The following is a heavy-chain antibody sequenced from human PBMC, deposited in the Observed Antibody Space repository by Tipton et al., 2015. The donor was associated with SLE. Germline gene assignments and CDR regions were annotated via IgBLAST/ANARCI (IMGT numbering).Heavy chain of an antibody. Sequence: SLRLSCAASGFTFSSYGMSWVRQAPGKGLEWVSSIRGSGGNTYYADSVKGRFTISRDNSKNTLYLQMNSLRAEDTAVYYCAKSPRYCSSTSCKPGYWGQGTLVTVSS. CDR2: IRGSGGNT. CDR1: GFTFSSYG. V-gene: IGHV3-23*01. CDR3: AKSPRYCSSTSCKPGY. D-gene: IGHD2-2*01. J-gene: IGHJ4*02.